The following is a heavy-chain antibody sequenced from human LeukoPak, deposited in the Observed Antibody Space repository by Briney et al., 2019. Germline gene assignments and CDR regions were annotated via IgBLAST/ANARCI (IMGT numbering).Heavy chain of an antibody. D-gene: IGHD6-13*01. V-gene: IGHV4-38-2*02. Sequence: NPSETLSLTCAVSGYSISSGYYWGWIRQPPGKGLEWIGSIYHSGSTYYNPSLKSRVTISVDTSKNQFSLKLSSVTAADTAVYYCAREKYSSKTFVYWGQGTLVTVSS. CDR3: AREKYSSKTFVY. J-gene: IGHJ4*02. CDR2: IYHSGST. CDR1: GYSISSGYY.